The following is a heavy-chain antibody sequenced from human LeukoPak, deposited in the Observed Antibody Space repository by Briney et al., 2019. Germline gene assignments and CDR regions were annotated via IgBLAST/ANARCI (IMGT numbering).Heavy chain of an antibody. CDR2: ISYDGSNK. CDR3: AKDSGYYDSSGYYGFGGYFDY. D-gene: IGHD3-22*01. J-gene: IGHJ4*02. Sequence: GGSLRLSCAASGFTFSSYGMHWVRQAPGKGLEWVAVISYDGSNKYYADSVKGRFTISRDSSKNTLYLQMNSLRAEDTAVYYCAKDSGYYDSSGYYGFGGYFDYWGQGTLVTVSS. CDR1: GFTFSSYG. V-gene: IGHV3-30*18.